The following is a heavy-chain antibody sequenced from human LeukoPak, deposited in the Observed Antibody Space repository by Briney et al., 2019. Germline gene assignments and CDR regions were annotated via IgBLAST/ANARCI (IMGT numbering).Heavy chain of an antibody. V-gene: IGHV3-48*03. CDR2: ISSIGATI. CDR1: GFTFSDYS. J-gene: IGHJ4*02. CDR3: ARDYIVGATRGFDY. Sequence: GGSLRLSCAASGFTFSDYSMNWVRQATGKGLEWVSYISSIGATIYYADSVKGRFTISRDNAKNSLYLQMNSLRAEDTAVHYCARDYIVGATRGFDYWGQGTLVTVSS. D-gene: IGHD1-26*01.